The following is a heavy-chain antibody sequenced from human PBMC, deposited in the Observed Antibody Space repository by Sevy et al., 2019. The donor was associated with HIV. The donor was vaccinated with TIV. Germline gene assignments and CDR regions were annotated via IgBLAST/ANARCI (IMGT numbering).Heavy chain of an antibody. V-gene: IGHV3-73*01. Sequence: GGSLRLSCAASGFTFSGSAMHWVRQASGKGLEWVGRIRSKANSYATAYAASVKGRFTISRDDSKNTANLQMNSLKTEDTAVYYCTSATNPYYDFWSGHYYYGMDVWGQGTTVTVSS. J-gene: IGHJ6*02. CDR3: TSATNPYYDFWSGHYYYGMDV. CDR2: IRSKANSYAT. CDR1: GFTFSGSA. D-gene: IGHD3-3*01.